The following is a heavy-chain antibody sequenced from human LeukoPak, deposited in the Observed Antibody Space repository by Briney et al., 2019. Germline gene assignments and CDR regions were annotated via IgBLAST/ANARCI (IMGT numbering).Heavy chain of an antibody. Sequence: PSETLSLTCTVPGGSISNYYWSWIRQPAGKGLEWIGRIYTSGSTNYNPSLKSRVTISLDKSKNQFSLKLSSVTAADRAVYYCARDQGTLYFQRWGQRTLVSVSS. CDR1: GGSISNYY. CDR3: ARDQGTLYFQR. CDR2: IYTSGST. V-gene: IGHV4-4*07. D-gene: IGHD2/OR15-2a*01. J-gene: IGHJ1*01.